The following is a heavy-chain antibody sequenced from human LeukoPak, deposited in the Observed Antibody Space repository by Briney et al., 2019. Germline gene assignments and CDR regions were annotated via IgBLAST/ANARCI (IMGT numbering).Heavy chain of an antibody. J-gene: IGHJ3*02. CDR1: GGSISSNY. Sequence: SETLSLTCNVSGGSISSNYWSWIRQPPGKGLEWIGYIYYSGRTNYNPSLKSRATISVDTSKNQFSLKLSSVTAADTAVYHCVRHPARGSGGYAFDIWGQGTMVTVSS. V-gene: IGHV4-59*08. CDR3: VRHPARGSGGYAFDI. D-gene: IGHD3-10*01. CDR2: IYYSGRT.